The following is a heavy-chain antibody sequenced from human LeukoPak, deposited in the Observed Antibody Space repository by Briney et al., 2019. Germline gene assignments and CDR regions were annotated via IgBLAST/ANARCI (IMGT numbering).Heavy chain of an antibody. J-gene: IGHJ4*02. CDR1: GFTLSSYW. CDR2: IDGDGSTE. D-gene: IGHD3-3*01. CDR3: ARGGAAFAESVY. Sequence: GGSLRLSCVASGFTLSSYWMSWVRQAPGKGLEWVANIDGDGSTEAYVDSLKGRFTISRDNAKNSLYLQMNNLRVEDTAVYYCARGGAAFAESVYWGQGTLVTVSS. V-gene: IGHV3-7*01.